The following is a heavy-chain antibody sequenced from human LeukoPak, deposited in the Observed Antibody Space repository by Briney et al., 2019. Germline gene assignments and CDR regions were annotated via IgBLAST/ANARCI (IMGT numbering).Heavy chain of an antibody. CDR1: GGSVNNYH. CDR3: ARGGCSGDCLNWFDP. J-gene: IGHJ5*02. CDR2: IHYSGST. V-gene: IGHV4-59*02. D-gene: IGHD2-21*02. Sequence: PSEILSLTCTVSGGSVNNYHWTWVRQPPGKGLEWIGYIHYSGSTNYNPSLKSRVTMSLDTSNNQFFLSLRSLTAADTAVYYCARGGCSGDCLNWFDPWGQVTLVTVSS.